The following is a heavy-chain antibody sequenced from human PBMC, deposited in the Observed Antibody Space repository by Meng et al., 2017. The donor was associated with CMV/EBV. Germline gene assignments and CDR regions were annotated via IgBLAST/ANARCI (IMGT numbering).Heavy chain of an antibody. CDR2: IYYSGSN. Sequence: GSLRLSCTVSGGSISSYYWSWVRQPPGKGLEWIGSIYYSGSNNSNPSLKSRVTISVDTSKNQFALKLSSVTAADTAVYYCARERGYCSSTICSATTNWFDPWGQGTLVTVSS. CDR3: ARERGYCSSTICSATTNWFDP. CDR1: GGSISSYY. D-gene: IGHD2-2*01. J-gene: IGHJ5*02. V-gene: IGHV4-59*01.